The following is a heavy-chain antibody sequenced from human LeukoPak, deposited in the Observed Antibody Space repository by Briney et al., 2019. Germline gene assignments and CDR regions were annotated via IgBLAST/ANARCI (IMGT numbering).Heavy chain of an antibody. CDR3: ARDRDKQQLDP. CDR1: GGSFSGYY. Sequence: PSETLSLTCAVYGGSFSGYYWSWIRQPPGKGLEWIGSIYYSGSTYYNPSLKSRVTISVDTSKNQFSLKLSSVTAADTAVYYCARDRDKQQLDPWGQGTLVTVSS. V-gene: IGHV4-34*09. J-gene: IGHJ5*02. D-gene: IGHD6-13*01. CDR2: IYYSGST.